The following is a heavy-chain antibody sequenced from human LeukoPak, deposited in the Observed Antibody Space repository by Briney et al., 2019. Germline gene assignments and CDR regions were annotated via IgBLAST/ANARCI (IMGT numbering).Heavy chain of an antibody. CDR2: IYYSGST. Sequence: SETLSLTCTVSGRSISSGDYYWSWIRQPPGKGLEWIGYIYYSGSTYYNPSLQSRVTISVDTSKNQFSLKLSSVTAADTAVYYCARGPSITMIVVVMDAFDIWGQGTMVTVSS. D-gene: IGHD3-22*01. CDR1: GRSISSGDYY. V-gene: IGHV4-30-4*01. J-gene: IGHJ3*02. CDR3: ARGPSITMIVVVMDAFDI.